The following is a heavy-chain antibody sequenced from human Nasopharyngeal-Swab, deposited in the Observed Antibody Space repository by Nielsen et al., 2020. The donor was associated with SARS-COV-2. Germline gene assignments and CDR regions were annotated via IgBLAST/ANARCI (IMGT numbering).Heavy chain of an antibody. CDR1: GFTFSKYW. Sequence: GESLKISCAASGFTFSKYWMHLVRQAPGKGLVWVSQINSDGLSTSYADSVKGRFTISRDNAKNMLYLQMNSLRVEDTAVYYCVKDRVLRYFDWSRGPFDCWGQGTLVTVSS. CDR3: VKDRVLRYFDWSRGPFDC. D-gene: IGHD3-9*01. V-gene: IGHV3-74*01. CDR2: INSDGLST. J-gene: IGHJ4*02.